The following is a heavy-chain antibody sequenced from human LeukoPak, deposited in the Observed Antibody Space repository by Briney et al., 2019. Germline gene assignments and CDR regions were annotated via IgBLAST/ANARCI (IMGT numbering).Heavy chain of an antibody. D-gene: IGHD3-9*01. CDR3: ARVPSGYYDILTGPQGS. CDR1: GGTFSSYA. CDR2: IIPIFGTA. Sequence: GSSVKVSCKASGGTFSSYAISWVRQAPGQGLEWMGGIIPIFGTANYAQKFQGRVTITTDESTSTAYMELSSLRSEDTAVYYCARVPSGYYDILTGPQGSWGQGTLVTVSS. V-gene: IGHV1-69*05. J-gene: IGHJ4*02.